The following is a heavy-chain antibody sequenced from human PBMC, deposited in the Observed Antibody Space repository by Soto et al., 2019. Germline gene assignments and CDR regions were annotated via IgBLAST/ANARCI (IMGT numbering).Heavy chain of an antibody. CDR2: IYYSGST. Sequence: SETLSLTCTVSGGSISRYYLTWLCQPPVKGLEWIGYIYYSGSTYYSPSLKSRVTISVDTSKNQFSLKLSSVTAADTAVYYCARSPQIINFDYWGQGTLVTVSS. V-gene: IGHV4-59*01. CDR3: ARSPQIINFDY. CDR1: GGSISRYY. J-gene: IGHJ4*02.